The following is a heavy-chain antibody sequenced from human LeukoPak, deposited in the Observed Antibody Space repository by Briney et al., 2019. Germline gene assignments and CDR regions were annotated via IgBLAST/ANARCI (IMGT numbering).Heavy chain of an antibody. D-gene: IGHD3-3*01. Sequence: PSQTLSLTCTVSGGSISSGGYYWSWIRQPPGTGLEWIGEINHSGSTNYNPSLKSRVTISVDTSKNQFSLKLSSVTAADTAVYYCASYTYYDFWSGYGWGQGTLVTVSS. V-gene: IGHV4-30-2*01. CDR1: GGSISSGGYY. J-gene: IGHJ4*02. CDR2: INHSGST. CDR3: ASYTYYDFWSGYG.